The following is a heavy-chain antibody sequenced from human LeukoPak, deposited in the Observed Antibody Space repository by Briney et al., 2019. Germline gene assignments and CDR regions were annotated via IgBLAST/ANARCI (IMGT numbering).Heavy chain of an antibody. CDR3: AKDSDLSSSTWFDP. V-gene: IGHV3-33*06. D-gene: IGHD6-6*01. Sequence: QPGGSLRLFCAASGFTFSSYGMHWVRQAPGKGLEWVAVIWYDGSNKYYADSVKGRFTISRDNSKNTLYLQMNSLRAEDTAVYYCAKDSDLSSSTWFDPWGQGTLVTVSS. J-gene: IGHJ5*02. CDR2: IWYDGSNK. CDR1: GFTFSSYG.